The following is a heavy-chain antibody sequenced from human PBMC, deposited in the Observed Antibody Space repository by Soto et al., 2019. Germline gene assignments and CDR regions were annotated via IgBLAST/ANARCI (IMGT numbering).Heavy chain of an antibody. CDR1: GFTFSSYA. CDR2: TSGSGGST. V-gene: IGHV3-23*01. CDR3: ARALGDKIWGAPY. D-gene: IGHD3-16*01. J-gene: IGHJ4*02. Sequence: EVQLLESGGGLVQPGGSLRLSCAASGFTFSSYAMSWVRQAPGKGLEWVSTTSGSGGSTYYADSVKGRFTISRDNSKNTLYLQMNSLRAEDSAVYYCARALGDKIWGAPYWGQGTLVTVS.